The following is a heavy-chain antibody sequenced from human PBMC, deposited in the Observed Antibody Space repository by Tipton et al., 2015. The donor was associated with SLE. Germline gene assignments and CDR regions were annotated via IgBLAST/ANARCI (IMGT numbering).Heavy chain of an antibody. V-gene: IGHV4-39*07. CDR3: AGAFDTTMGPFDC. J-gene: IGHJ4*02. CDR2: VHYSGTT. D-gene: IGHD5-18*01. CDR1: GGSISSSGYY. Sequence: TLSLTCAVSGGSISSSGYYWGWIRQPPGKGLEWIGSVHYSGTTYYNPSLESRFTSSVDTSKNQFSLNLNSVTAADTAVYYCAGAFDTTMGPFDCWGQGTLVTVSS.